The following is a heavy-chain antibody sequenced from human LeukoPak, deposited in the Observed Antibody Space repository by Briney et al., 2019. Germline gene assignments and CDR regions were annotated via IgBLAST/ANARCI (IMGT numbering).Heavy chain of an antibody. J-gene: IGHJ3*02. CDR1: GGSISSGSYY. Sequence: PSETLSLTCTVSGGSISSGSYYWSWIRQPAGKGLEWIGRIYTSGSTNYNPSLKSRVTISVDTSKNQFSLKLSSVTTADTAVYYCARLPAARLISGAFDIWGQGTMVTVSS. V-gene: IGHV4-61*02. CDR3: ARLPAARLISGAFDI. CDR2: IYTSGST. D-gene: IGHD1-20*01.